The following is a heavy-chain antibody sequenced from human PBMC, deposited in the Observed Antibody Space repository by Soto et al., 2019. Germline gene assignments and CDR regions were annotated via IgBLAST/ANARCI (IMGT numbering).Heavy chain of an antibody. CDR2: ISGSGGST. CDR3: AKDPRYCSSTSCYTEDSDY. CDR1: GFTFSSYA. D-gene: IGHD2-2*02. V-gene: IGHV3-23*01. Sequence: GGSLRLSCAASGFTFSSYAMSWVRQAPGKGLEWVSAISGSGGSTYYADSVKGRFTISRDNSKNTLYLQMNSLRAEDTAVYYCAKDPRYCSSTSCYTEDSDYWGQGTLVTVSS. J-gene: IGHJ4*02.